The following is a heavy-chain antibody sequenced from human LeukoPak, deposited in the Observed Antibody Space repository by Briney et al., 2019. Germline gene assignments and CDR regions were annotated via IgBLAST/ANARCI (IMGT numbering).Heavy chain of an antibody. D-gene: IGHD3-9*01. J-gene: IGHJ4*02. CDR3: ARENVLRYFDWLQPLDY. CDR2: IRYDGSHK. CDR1: GFIFSDYV. Sequence: GGSLRLSCAASGFIFSDYVMNWLRQAPGRGLEWVAYIRYDGSHKYYIDSVKGRFTISRDNSKNTLYLQMNSLRAEDTAVYYCARENVLRYFDWLQPLDYWGQGTLVTVSS. V-gene: IGHV3-30*02.